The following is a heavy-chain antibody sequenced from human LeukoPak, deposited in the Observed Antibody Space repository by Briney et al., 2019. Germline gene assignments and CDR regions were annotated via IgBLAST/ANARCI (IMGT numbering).Heavy chain of an antibody. CDR2: INHSGST. V-gene: IGHV4-34*01. J-gene: IGHJ4*02. Sequence: PSETLSLTCAVYGGSFSGYYWSWIRQPPGKGLEWIGEINHSGSTNYNPSLKSRVTISVDTSKNQFSLKLSSVTAADTAVYYCAREARYDFWSGYYSDSYYFDYWGQGTLXTVSS. D-gene: IGHD3-3*01. CDR1: GGSFSGYY. CDR3: AREARYDFWSGYYSDSYYFDY.